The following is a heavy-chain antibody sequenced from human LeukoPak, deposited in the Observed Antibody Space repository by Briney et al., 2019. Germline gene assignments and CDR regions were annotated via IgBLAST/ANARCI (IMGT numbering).Heavy chain of an antibody. CDR2: INHSGST. CDR1: GGSFSGYY. Sequence: SETLSLTCAVYGGSFSGYYWSWIRQPPGKGLEWIGEINHSGSTNYNPSLKSRVTISVDTSKNQFSLKLSSVTAADTAVYYCARRGEAAGTDYWGQGTLVTVSS. V-gene: IGHV4-34*01. J-gene: IGHJ4*02. CDR3: ARRGEAAGTDY. D-gene: IGHD1-1*01.